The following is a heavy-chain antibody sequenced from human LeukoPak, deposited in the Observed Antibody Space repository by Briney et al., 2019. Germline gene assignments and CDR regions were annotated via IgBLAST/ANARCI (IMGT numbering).Heavy chain of an antibody. CDR2: INPNSGST. Sequence: ASVKVSCKASGYTFTSYAMNWVRQAPGQGLEWMGWINPNSGSTNYAQKFQGRVTMTRDTSISTAYMELSRLRSDDTAVYYCARGDGLSSSSYYYYMDVWGKGTTVTVSS. CDR1: GYTFTSYA. CDR3: ARGDGLSSSSYYYYMDV. J-gene: IGHJ6*03. D-gene: IGHD6-13*01. V-gene: IGHV1-2*02.